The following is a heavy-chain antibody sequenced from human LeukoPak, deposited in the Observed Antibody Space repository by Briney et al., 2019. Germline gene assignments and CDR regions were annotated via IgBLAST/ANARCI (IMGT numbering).Heavy chain of an antibody. Sequence: ASVKVSCKASGYTFTSYYMHWVRQAPGQGLEWMGIINPSGGSTSYAQKFQGRVTMTRDTSTSTVYMELSSLRSEDTAMYYCARDDRRTYYMDVWGKGTTVTVSS. V-gene: IGHV1-46*01. CDR3: ARDDRRTYYMDV. CDR1: GYTFTSYY. J-gene: IGHJ6*03. D-gene: IGHD3-16*02. CDR2: INPSGGST.